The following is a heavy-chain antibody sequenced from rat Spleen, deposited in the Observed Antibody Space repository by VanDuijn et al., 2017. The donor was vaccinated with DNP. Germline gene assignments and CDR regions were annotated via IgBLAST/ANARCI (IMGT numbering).Heavy chain of an antibody. Sequence: EVQLQESGPGLVKPSQSLSLTCSVTGSSITSNYWGWIRKFPGNKMEYIGHIAYSGTTNYNPSLKSRISITRDTSKNQFFLHLNSVTSEDTATYYCARWYNYFDYWGQGVMVTVSS. CDR2: IAYSGTT. V-gene: IGHV3-1*01. CDR1: GSSITSNY. J-gene: IGHJ2*01. CDR3: ARWYNYFDY. D-gene: IGHD1-5*01.